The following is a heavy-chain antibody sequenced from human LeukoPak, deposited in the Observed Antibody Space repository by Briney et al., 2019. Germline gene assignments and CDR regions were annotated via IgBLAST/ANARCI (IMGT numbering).Heavy chain of an antibody. CDR2: INTYNGNT. CDR1: GYIFSDYY. V-gene: IGHV1/OR15-2*03. D-gene: IGHD6-19*01. Sequence: RASVKVSCKASGYIFSDYYMHWVRQAPGQGLEWMGWINTYNGNTNYEQRLQGRVTMTTDTSTNTAYMELRGLRSDDTAIYYCARNSHGYGSGWQQFNFDYWGQGTLVTVS. CDR3: ARNSHGYGSGWQQFNFDY. J-gene: IGHJ4*02.